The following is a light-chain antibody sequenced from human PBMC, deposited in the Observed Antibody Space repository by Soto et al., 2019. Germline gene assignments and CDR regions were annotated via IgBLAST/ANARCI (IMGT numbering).Light chain of an antibody. CDR3: QQYDNWPPLT. CDR1: QSVGSS. CDR2: AAS. Sequence: EIVMTQSPATLSLSPGERATLSCRASQSVGSSLTWYQQKPGQAPRLLIYAASTRATGIPARFSGSGSGTEFSLTISSLQSEDFACYYCQQYDNWPPLTFGGGTKVEIK. V-gene: IGKV3-15*01. J-gene: IGKJ4*01.